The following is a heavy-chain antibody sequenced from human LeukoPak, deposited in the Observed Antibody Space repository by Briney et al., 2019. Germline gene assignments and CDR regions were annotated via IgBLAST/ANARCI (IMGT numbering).Heavy chain of an antibody. CDR1: GYTFTSYG. CDR3: ARTPGYSYCTGRAFDI. D-gene: IGHD5-18*01. CDR2: ISAYNGNT. Sequence: ASVKVSCKASGYTFTSYGISWVRQAPGQGLEWMGWISAYNGNTNYAQKLQGRVTMTTDTSTSTAYMELRSLRSDDTAVYYCARTPGYSYCTGRAFDIWGQGTMVTVSS. V-gene: IGHV1-18*01. J-gene: IGHJ3*02.